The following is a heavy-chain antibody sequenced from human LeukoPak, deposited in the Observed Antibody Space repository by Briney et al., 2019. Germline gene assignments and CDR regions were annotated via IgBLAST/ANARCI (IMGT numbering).Heavy chain of an antibody. CDR3: ARGDGSGTFDI. Sequence: ASVKVSCKASGDTFSSYAISWVRQAPGQGLEWMGWINTNTGNPTYAQGFTGRFVFSLDTSVSTAYLQISSLKAEDTAVYYCARGDGSGTFDIWGQGTMVTVSS. D-gene: IGHD1-26*01. CDR1: GDTFSSYA. J-gene: IGHJ3*02. V-gene: IGHV7-4-1*02. CDR2: INTNTGNP.